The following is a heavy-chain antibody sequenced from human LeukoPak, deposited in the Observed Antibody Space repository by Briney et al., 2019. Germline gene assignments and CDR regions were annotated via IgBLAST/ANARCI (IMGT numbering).Heavy chain of an antibody. J-gene: IGHJ4*02. CDR2: IGWNSGSI. D-gene: IGHD4-11*01. CDR3: AKDPYRDYEGST. V-gene: IGHV3-9*01. Sequence: PGRSLRLSCTASGFTFHDTAMHWVRQRPGQGLEWVSGIGWNSGSIGYADSVKGRFTISRDNAKNALYLQMNSLRTEDTAFYFCAKDPYRDYEGSTWGQGTLVTVSS. CDR1: GFTFHDTA.